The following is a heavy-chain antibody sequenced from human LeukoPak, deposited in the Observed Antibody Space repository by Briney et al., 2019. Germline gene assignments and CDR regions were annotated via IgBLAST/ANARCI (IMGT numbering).Heavy chain of an antibody. V-gene: IGHV3-30*18. CDR1: GFTFSSYG. J-gene: IGHJ4*02. CDR2: ISYDGSNK. D-gene: IGHD6-19*01. Sequence: PGRSRRLTGAASGFTFSSYGMHWGRRAPGKGLEWVAVISYDGSNKYYAASVKGRFTISRDNSKNTLYLQMNSLRAKDTAVSYCAKVTGQWRGDWGQGTLVTVSS. CDR3: AKVTGQWRGD.